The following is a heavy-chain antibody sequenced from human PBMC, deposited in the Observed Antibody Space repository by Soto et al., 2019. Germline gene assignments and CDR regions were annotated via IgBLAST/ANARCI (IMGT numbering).Heavy chain of an antibody. J-gene: IGHJ4*02. CDR3: ARQIYDSDTGPNFQFYFDS. Sequence: PGESLKISCKGSGYSFAGYWITWVRQKPGKGLEWMGRIDPSDSQTYYSPSFRGHVTISATKSITTVFLQWSSLRASDTAMYYCARQIYDSDTGPNFQFYFDSWGQGTPVTVSS. CDR1: GYSFAGYW. D-gene: IGHD3-22*01. CDR2: IDPSDSQT. V-gene: IGHV5-10-1*01.